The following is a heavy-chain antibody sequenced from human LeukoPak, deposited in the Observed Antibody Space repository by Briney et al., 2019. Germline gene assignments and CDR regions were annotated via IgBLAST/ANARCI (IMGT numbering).Heavy chain of an antibody. V-gene: IGHV4-34*01. Sequence: PSETLSLTCAVYGGSFSGYYWSWIRQPPGKGLEWIGEINHSGSTNYNPSLKSRVTISVDMSKNQFSLKLSSVTAADTAVYYCARGRAYYYDSSGTTGAFDIWGQGTMVTVSS. CDR2: INHSGST. CDR1: GGSFSGYY. CDR3: ARGRAYYYDSSGTTGAFDI. J-gene: IGHJ3*02. D-gene: IGHD3-22*01.